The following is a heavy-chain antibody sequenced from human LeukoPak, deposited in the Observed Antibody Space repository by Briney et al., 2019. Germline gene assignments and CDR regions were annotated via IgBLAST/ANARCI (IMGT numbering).Heavy chain of an antibody. J-gene: IGHJ4*02. V-gene: IGHV1-18*04. CDR3: ARERTRYSGYDFPYYFDY. Sequence: ASVKVSCKASGYTFTSYYMHWVRQAPGQGLEWMGWISAYNGNTNYAQKLQGRVTMTTDTSTSTAYMELRSLRSDDTAVYYCARERTRYSGYDFPYYFDYWGQGTLVTVSS. CDR1: GYTFTSYY. CDR2: ISAYNGNT. D-gene: IGHD5-12*01.